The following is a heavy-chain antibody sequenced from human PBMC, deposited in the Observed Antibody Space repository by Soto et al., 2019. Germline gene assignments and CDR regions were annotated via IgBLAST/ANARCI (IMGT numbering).Heavy chain of an antibody. CDR2: INHSGST. CDR1: GGSFSGYY. V-gene: IGHV4-34*01. Sequence: QVQLQQWGAGLLKPWETLSLTCAVYGGSFSGYYWSWIRQPPGKGLEWIGEINHSGSTNYNPSLKSRVTISVDTSKNQFSLKLSSVTAADTAVYYCARGAVVGATTLDYWGQGTLVTVSS. J-gene: IGHJ4*02. D-gene: IGHD1-26*01. CDR3: ARGAVVGATTLDY.